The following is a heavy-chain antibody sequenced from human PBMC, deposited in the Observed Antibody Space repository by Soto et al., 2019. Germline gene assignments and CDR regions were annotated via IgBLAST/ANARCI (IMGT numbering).Heavy chain of an antibody. CDR1: GFTFSVSG. Sequence: VGSLRLSCAASGFTFSVSGMHGVRQASGKGLEWVGRIRSKANSYATAYAASVKGRFTISRDDSKNTAYLQMNSLKTEDTAVYYCTYSSSSFDYWGQGTLVPVSS. D-gene: IGHD6-6*01. CDR2: IRSKANSYAT. CDR3: TYSSSSFDY. J-gene: IGHJ4*02. V-gene: IGHV3-73*01.